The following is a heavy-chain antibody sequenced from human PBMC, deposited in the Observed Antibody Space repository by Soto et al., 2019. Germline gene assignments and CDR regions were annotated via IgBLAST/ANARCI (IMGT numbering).Heavy chain of an antibody. CDR2: FYYTGST. J-gene: IGHJ4*02. D-gene: IGHD3-22*01. Sequence: PSDTLSLTCTVSGGSVSSGNYYWSWILQPPGKGLEWIGYFYYTGSTNYNPSLKSRVTISIDASKNQFSLRLSSVTAADTAVYYCARSMYYSDGSNYSPFDYWGQGTLVTVFS. V-gene: IGHV4-61*01. CDR1: GGSVSSGNYY. CDR3: ARSMYYSDGSNYSPFDY.